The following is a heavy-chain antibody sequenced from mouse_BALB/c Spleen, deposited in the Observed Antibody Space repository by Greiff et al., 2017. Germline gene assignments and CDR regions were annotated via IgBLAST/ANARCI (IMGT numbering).Heavy chain of an antibody. D-gene: IGHD2-4*01. Sequence: VKVVESGAELVRPGTSVKISCKASGYTFTNYWLGWVKQRPGHGLEWIGDIYPGGGYTNYNEKFKGKATLTADTSSSTAYMQLSSLTSEDSAVYFCARSTMKNAMDYWGQGTSVTVSS. CDR2: IYPGGGYT. V-gene: IGHV1-63*02. J-gene: IGHJ4*01. CDR3: ARSTMKNAMDY. CDR1: GYTFTNYW.